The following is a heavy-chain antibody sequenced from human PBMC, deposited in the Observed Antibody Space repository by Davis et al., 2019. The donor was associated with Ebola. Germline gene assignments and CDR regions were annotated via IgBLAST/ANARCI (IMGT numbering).Heavy chain of an antibody. V-gene: IGHV1-18*01. CDR1: GYTFTSYG. Sequence: ASVKVSCKASGYTFTSYGISWVRQAPGQGLEWMGWISAYNGNTNYAQKLQGRVTMTTDTSTSTAYMELRSLRSDDTAVYYCARDPVVAATLGYYYYGMDVWGQGTTVTVSS. D-gene: IGHD2-15*01. CDR3: ARDPVVAATLGYYYYGMDV. J-gene: IGHJ6*02. CDR2: ISAYNGNT.